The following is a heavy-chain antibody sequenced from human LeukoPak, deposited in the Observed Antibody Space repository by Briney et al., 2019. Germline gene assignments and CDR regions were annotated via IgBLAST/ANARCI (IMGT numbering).Heavy chain of an antibody. CDR3: AKDFLFTYYYDSSGYFDY. Sequence: GGPLRLSCAASGFTFDDYAMHWVRHAPGKGLEWVSLISGDGGSTYYADSVKGRFTISRDNSKNSLYLQMNSLRTEDTALYYCAKDFLFTYYYDSSGYFDYWGQGTLVTVSS. CDR1: GFTFDDYA. D-gene: IGHD3-22*01. J-gene: IGHJ4*02. CDR2: ISGDGGST. V-gene: IGHV3-43*02.